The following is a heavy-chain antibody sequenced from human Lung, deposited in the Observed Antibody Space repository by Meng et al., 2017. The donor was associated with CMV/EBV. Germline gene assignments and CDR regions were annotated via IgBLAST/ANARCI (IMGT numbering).Heavy chain of an antibody. CDR1: GYTFTSYA. V-gene: IGHV7-4-1*02. Sequence: QVQLLQSGSKLKQPGASVKVSCRPSGYTFTSYAINWVRQAPGQGPDWMGWIDPNTGNPTYDQGFTGRFVFSLDTSVSTAYLQINSLRADDTAVYYCARDSPLDGYSLLDYWGQGTLVTVSS. D-gene: IGHD5-18*01. J-gene: IGHJ4*02. CDR2: IDPNTGNP. CDR3: ARDSPLDGYSLLDY.